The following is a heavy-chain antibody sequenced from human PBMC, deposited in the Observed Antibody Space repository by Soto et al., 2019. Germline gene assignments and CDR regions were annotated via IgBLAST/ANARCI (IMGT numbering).Heavy chain of an antibody. CDR3: ARPWYYYDSSGYLRPNAFDI. D-gene: IGHD3-22*01. CDR1: GGSFSCYY. V-gene: IGHV4-34*01. J-gene: IGHJ3*02. Sequence: SETLSLTCAVYGGSFSCYYWSWIRQPPGKGLEWIGEINHSGSTNYNPSLKSRVTISVDTSKNQFSLKLSSVTAADTAVYYCARPWYYYDSSGYLRPNAFDIWGQGTMVTVSS. CDR2: INHSGST.